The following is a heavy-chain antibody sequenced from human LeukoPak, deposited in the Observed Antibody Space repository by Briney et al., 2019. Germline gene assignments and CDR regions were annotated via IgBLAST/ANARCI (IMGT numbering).Heavy chain of an antibody. CDR3: ARQIASAGTAGFDF. CDR1: GGSISSYY. Sequence: PSETLSLTCTVSGGSISSYYWSWIRQPAGKGLGRIYNTGSTNYNPSLKSRVTMSVDTSKNQFSLRLRSVTAADTAVYYCARQIASAGTAGFDFWGQGALVTVSS. CDR2: IYNTGST. V-gene: IGHV4-4*07. D-gene: IGHD6-13*01. J-gene: IGHJ4*02.